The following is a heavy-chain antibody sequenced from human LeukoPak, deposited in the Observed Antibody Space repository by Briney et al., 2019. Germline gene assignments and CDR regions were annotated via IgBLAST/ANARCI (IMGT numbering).Heavy chain of an antibody. CDR3: ARDWRHRDYGSGSLDY. CDR2: ISKSGSVI. Sequence: GALRLSCAASGFTFSDDNMSWIRQAPGKGLEWVSHISKSGSVIYYADSVKGRFTISRDNAKNSLYLQMNSLRAEDTAVYYCARDWRHRDYGSGSLDYWGQGALVTVSS. J-gene: IGHJ4*02. D-gene: IGHD3-10*01. V-gene: IGHV3-11*04. CDR1: GFTFSDDN.